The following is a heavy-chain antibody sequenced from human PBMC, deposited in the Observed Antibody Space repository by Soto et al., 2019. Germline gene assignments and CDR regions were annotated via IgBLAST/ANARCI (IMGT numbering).Heavy chain of an antibody. D-gene: IGHD6-19*01. CDR1: GGTFSSYA. Sequence: SVKVSCKASGGTFSSYAISWVRQAPGQGLEWMGGIIPIFGTANYAQKFQGRVTITADESTSTAYMELSSLRSEDTAVYYCAREVLIAVAGTGYDYYGMDVWGQGTTVTVSS. CDR3: AREVLIAVAGTGYDYYGMDV. V-gene: IGHV1-69*13. J-gene: IGHJ6*02. CDR2: IIPIFGTA.